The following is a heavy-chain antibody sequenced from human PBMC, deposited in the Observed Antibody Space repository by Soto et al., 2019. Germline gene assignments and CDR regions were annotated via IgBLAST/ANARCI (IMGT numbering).Heavy chain of an antibody. CDR2: IIPIFGTA. Sequence: SVKVSCKXSGGTFSSYAISWVRQAPGQGLEWMGGIIPIFGTANYAQKFQGRVTITADESTSTAYMELSSLRSEDTAVYYCASRGGTTVATPPHNWFDPWGQGTLVTVSS. J-gene: IGHJ5*02. D-gene: IGHD4-17*01. V-gene: IGHV1-69*13. CDR1: GGTFSSYA. CDR3: ASRGGTTVATPPHNWFDP.